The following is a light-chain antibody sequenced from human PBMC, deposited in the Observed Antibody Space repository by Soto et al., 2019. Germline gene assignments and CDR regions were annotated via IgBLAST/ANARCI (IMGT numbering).Light chain of an antibody. CDR2: DSS. J-gene: IGLJ1*01. V-gene: IGLV1-51*01. CDR1: SSNIGKNY. CDR3: ATWDSSLSAYL. Sequence: QSVLTQPPSVSAAPGQKVTITCSGSSSNIGKNYVSWYQQLPATAPKLLIYDSSQRPSGIPDRVSGSKSGTSATLGITGLQTGDEADYYCATWDSSLSAYLFGTGTKVTV.